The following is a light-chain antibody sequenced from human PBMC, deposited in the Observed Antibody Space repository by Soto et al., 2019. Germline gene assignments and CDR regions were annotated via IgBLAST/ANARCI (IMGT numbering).Light chain of an antibody. Sequence: QSVLTQPRSVSGSPGQSVTISCTGTSSDVGGYNYVSWYQQHPGKAPKLMIYDVSKRPSGVPDRFSGSKSGNTASLTISGLQAEDEADYYCCSYAGSYTFFFGTGTKVT. J-gene: IGLJ1*01. CDR2: DVS. CDR1: SSDVGGYNY. CDR3: CSYAGSYTFF. V-gene: IGLV2-11*01.